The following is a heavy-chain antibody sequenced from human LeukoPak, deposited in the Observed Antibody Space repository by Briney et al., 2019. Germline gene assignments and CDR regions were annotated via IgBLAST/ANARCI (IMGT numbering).Heavy chain of an antibody. CDR3: ARDSVGKETGFNLFYDSSGYDSNYFDY. CDR1: GYTFTDYY. V-gene: IGHV1-2*02. D-gene: IGHD3-22*01. Sequence: ASVTVSWTASGYTFTDYYIHWVRQAPGQGLEWMGWINPNSGGTNYAQKFQGRVTMTRDTSISTAYMELSRLRSDDTAVYYCARDSVGKETGFNLFYDSSGYDSNYFDYWGQGTLVTVSS. J-gene: IGHJ4*02. CDR2: INPNSGGT.